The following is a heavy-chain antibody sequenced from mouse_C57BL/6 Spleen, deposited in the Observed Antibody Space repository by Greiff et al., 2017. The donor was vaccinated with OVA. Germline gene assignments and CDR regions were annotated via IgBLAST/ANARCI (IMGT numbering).Heavy chain of an antibody. CDR3: ARDDDGYSSYAMDY. J-gene: IGHJ4*01. CDR1: GFTFSSYA. D-gene: IGHD2-3*01. Sequence: EVQLVESGGGLVKPGGSLKLSCAASGFTFSSYAMSWVRQTPEKRLEWVATISDGGSYTYYPDNVKGRFTISRDNAKNNLYLQMSHLKSEDTAMYYCARDDDGYSSYAMDYWGQGTSVTVSS. CDR2: ISDGGSYT. V-gene: IGHV5-4*01.